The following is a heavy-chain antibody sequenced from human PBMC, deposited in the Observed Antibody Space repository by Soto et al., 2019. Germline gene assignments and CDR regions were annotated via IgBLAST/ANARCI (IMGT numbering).Heavy chain of an antibody. D-gene: IGHD4-17*01. CDR1: GGSFSGYY. J-gene: IGHJ4*02. V-gene: IGHV4-34*01. Sequence: SETLSLTCAVYGGSFSGYYWSWIRQPPGKGLEWIGEINHSGSTNYNPSLKSRVTISVDTSKNQFSLKLSSVTAADTAVYYYARATVALDYWGQRTLVTVSS. CDR3: ARATVALDY. CDR2: INHSGST.